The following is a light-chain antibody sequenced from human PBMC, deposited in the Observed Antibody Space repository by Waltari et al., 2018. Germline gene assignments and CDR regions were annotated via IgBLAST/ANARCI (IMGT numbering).Light chain of an antibody. Sequence: EVVLTQSPGTLSLSPGERATLPSKASQSVSSSYLSWDQQKPGQAPRLLIYGASSRATGIPDRCSGSGSGTDFTLTISRLEPEDFAVYYCQQYGSSPPLTFGGGTKVEIK. V-gene: IGKV3-20*01. J-gene: IGKJ4*01. CDR3: QQYGSSPPLT. CDR1: QSVSSSY. CDR2: GAS.